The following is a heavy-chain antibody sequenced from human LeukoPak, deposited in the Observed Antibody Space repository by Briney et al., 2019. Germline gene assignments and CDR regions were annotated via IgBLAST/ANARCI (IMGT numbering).Heavy chain of an antibody. D-gene: IGHD3-10*01. CDR2: IKSKTDGGTI. CDR3: RTGSDY. CDR1: GFTFNNAW. Sequence: PGGSLRLSCAASGFTFNNAWMTWVRQAPGKGLEWVGRIKSKTDGGTIDYAAPVKGRFNISRDDSKNTLYMQMNSLRTEDTAVYYCRTGSDYWGQGILVTVSS. V-gene: IGHV3-15*01. J-gene: IGHJ4*02.